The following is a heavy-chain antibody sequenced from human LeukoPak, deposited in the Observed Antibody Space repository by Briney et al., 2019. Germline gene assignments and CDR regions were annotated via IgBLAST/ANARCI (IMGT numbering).Heavy chain of an antibody. V-gene: IGHV3-21*06. Sequence: PGGSLRLSCAASGFTFNAYTMNWVRQAPGKGLEWVSSISSSGDDIYHADSVKGRFTISRDNAKNSLYLQMNSLRAEDTAVYYCARWGYTNGWYYFENWGQGTLVTVSS. CDR1: GFTFNAYT. J-gene: IGHJ4*02. CDR2: ISSSGDDI. D-gene: IGHD6-19*01. CDR3: ARWGYTNGWYYFEN.